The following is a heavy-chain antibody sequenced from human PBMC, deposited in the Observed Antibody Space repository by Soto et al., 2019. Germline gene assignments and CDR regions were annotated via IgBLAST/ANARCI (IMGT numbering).Heavy chain of an antibody. Sequence: GASVKVSCKASGYTFTSYGISWVRQAPGQGLEWMGWISAYNGNTNYAQKLQGRVTMTTDTSTSTAYMELRSLRSDDTAVYYCARDPGLRFLEWLLYWGQGTLVTVSS. CDR2: ISAYNGNT. CDR1: GYTFTSYG. D-gene: IGHD3-3*01. V-gene: IGHV1-18*01. J-gene: IGHJ4*02. CDR3: ARDPGLRFLEWLLY.